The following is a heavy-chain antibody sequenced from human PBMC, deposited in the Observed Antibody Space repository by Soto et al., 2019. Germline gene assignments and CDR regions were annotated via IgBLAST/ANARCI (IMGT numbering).Heavy chain of an antibody. CDR3: ARDPERITMIVVVITQGHDAFDI. J-gene: IGHJ3*02. Sequence: GGSLRLSCAASGFTFSSYAMHWVRQAPGKGLEWVAVISYDGSNKYYADSVKGRFTISRDNSKNTLYLQMNSLRAEDTAVYYCARDPERITMIVVVITQGHDAFDIWGQGTMVTVSS. D-gene: IGHD3-22*01. CDR1: GFTFSSYA. CDR2: ISYDGSNK. V-gene: IGHV3-30-3*01.